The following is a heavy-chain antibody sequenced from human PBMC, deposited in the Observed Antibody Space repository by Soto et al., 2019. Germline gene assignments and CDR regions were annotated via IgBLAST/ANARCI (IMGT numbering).Heavy chain of an antibody. J-gene: IGHJ6*02. V-gene: IGHV4-31*03. CDR1: GGSISSGGYY. Sequence: QVQLQESGPGLVKPSQTLSLTCTVSGGSISSGGYYWSWIRQHPGKGLEWIGYIYYSGSTYYNPSLKSRLTISVDTSKTQCSLKLSSVTAADTAVYYCARGGRRSPGMDVWGQGTTVTVSS. CDR3: ARGGRRSPGMDV. CDR2: IYYSGST.